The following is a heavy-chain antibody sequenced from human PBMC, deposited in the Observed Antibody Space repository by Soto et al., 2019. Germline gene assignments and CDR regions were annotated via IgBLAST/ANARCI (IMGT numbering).Heavy chain of an antibody. CDR1: RGIFSSSS. Sequence: SVKVSCKAPRGIFSSSSFNWVRQARGQGFAWMGGIIPIYGPAIYAKEFQDRATVTADESTSTIYLEMRSLRPEDTAVYYCAKEVHDSTGYPFESWGQGTLVTVSS. V-gene: IGHV1-69*13. J-gene: IGHJ4*02. D-gene: IGHD3-22*01. CDR2: IIPIYGPA. CDR3: AKEVHDSTGYPFES.